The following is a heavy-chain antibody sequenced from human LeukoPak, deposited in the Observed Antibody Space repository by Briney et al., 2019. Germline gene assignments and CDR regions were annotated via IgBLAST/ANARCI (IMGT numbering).Heavy chain of an antibody. Sequence: ATVKVSCKASGYTFTGYYMHWVRQAPGQGLEWMGWINPNSGGTNYAQKFQGRVTMTRDTSISTAYMELSRLRSDDTAVYYCARDLEWLYPGGAFDIWGQGTMVTVSS. V-gene: IGHV1-2*02. CDR2: INPNSGGT. CDR3: ARDLEWLYPGGAFDI. J-gene: IGHJ3*02. D-gene: IGHD3-3*01. CDR1: GYTFTGYY.